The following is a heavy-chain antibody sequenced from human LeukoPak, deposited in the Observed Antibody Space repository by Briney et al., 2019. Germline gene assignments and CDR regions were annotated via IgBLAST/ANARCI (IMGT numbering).Heavy chain of an antibody. J-gene: IGHJ6*03. D-gene: IGHD1-26*01. CDR2: ISYDGSNK. CDR3: ARESPSGSYCYYCYYMDL. V-gene: IGHV3-30*03. CDR1: GFTFSSYG. Sequence: GGSLRLSCAASGFTFSSYGMHWVRQAPGKGLEWVAVISYDGSNKYYADSVKGRFTISRDNSKNTLYLQMNSLRAEDTAVYYCARESPSGSYCYYCYYMDLWGKGTTVTVSS.